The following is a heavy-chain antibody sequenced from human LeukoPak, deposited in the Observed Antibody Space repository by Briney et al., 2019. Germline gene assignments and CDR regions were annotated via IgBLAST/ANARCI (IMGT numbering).Heavy chain of an antibody. CDR1: GLTISNYW. D-gene: IGHD3-10*01. V-gene: IGHV3-74*01. CDR2: INSDGSIT. Sequence: PGGSLRLSCAASGLTISNYWMHWVRQAPGKGLVWVSRINSDGSITNYADSVEGRFTISRDNAKNTLYLQMNSLRAEDTAVYYCARSRGCNYGCSDYWGQGTLVTVSS. CDR3: ARSRGCNYGCSDY. J-gene: IGHJ4*02.